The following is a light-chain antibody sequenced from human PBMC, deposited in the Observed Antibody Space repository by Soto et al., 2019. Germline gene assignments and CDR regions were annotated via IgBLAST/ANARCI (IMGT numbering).Light chain of an antibody. V-gene: IGLV1-40*01. J-gene: IGLJ2*01. Sequence: QSVLTQPPSVSGAPGERVTISCTGSSSDIGAGYRVRWYQQVPGTAPKLLIYDNTHRPSGVPARFSGSKSGTSASRAISGLQAEDEADYYCQSFDKYRSAVVFGGGTKLTVL. CDR3: QSFDKYRSAVV. CDR2: DNT. CDR1: SSDIGAGYR.